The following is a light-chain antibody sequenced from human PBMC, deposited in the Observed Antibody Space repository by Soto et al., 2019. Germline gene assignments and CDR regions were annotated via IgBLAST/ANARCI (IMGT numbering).Light chain of an antibody. Sequence: EIVVTQSPGTLSLSPGERATLSCRASQSISNFHLAWYQQKPGQAPRLLIYGTSTRATGGIADRFSGSGSGTDFTLTISRLEPEDFAVYYCQYYGSSVTFGGGTTVEIK. V-gene: IGKV3-20*01. CDR1: QSISNFH. J-gene: IGKJ4*01. CDR2: GTS. CDR3: QYYGSSVT.